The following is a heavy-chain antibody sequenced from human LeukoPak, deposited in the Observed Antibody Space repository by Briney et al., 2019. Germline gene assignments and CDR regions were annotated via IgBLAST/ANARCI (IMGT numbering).Heavy chain of an antibody. Sequence: ASVKVSCKVSGYTLIELSIHWVRQAPGKGLEWMGGFDPEDAETIYAQNFQGRVTMTEDTSTDTAYMELSSLRSDDTAVYYCARDRGGYGGPRAFDYWGQGTLVTVSS. CDR2: FDPEDAET. CDR1: GYTLIELS. V-gene: IGHV1-24*01. J-gene: IGHJ4*02. CDR3: ARDRGGYGGPRAFDY. D-gene: IGHD4-23*01.